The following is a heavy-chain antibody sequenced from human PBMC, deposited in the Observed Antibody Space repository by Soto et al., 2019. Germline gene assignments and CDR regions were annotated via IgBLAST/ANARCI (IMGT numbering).Heavy chain of an antibody. CDR1: GGSFSGYY. V-gene: IGHV4-34*01. CDR2: INDRGSI. D-gene: IGHD3-9*01. J-gene: IGHJ2*01. Sequence: QVQLQQWGAGPLRPLETLSLTCGVSGGSFSGYYSAWIRQSPGKGLEWIGEINDRGSINYNPYLKSRVSISVDTSKNHYSLNLRAVTAADTAVYYCARETHDILTGPPWVWYFDLWGRGTLVTVSS. CDR3: ARETHDILTGPPWVWYFDL.